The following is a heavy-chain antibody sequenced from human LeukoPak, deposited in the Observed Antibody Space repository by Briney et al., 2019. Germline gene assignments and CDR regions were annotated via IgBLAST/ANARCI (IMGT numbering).Heavy chain of an antibody. CDR1: GFTFSSYS. D-gene: IGHD3-22*01. J-gene: IGHJ4*02. CDR3: AKDPPDSSGFPYYFDY. Sequence: GGSLRLSCAASGFTFSSYSMNWVRQAPGKGLEWVSSISSSSSYIYYADSVKGRFTISRDNAKNSLYLQMNSLRAEDTAVYYCAKDPPDSSGFPYYFDYWGQGTLVTVSS. CDR2: ISSSSSYI. V-gene: IGHV3-21*04.